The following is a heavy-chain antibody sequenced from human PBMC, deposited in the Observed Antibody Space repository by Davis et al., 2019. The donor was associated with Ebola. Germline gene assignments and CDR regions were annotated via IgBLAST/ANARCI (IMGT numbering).Heavy chain of an antibody. D-gene: IGHD6-13*01. Sequence: SETLSLTCTVSGGSVSSGSYYWSWIRLPPGKGLEWIGEINHSGSTNYNPSLKSRVTMSVDTSKNQFSLKLSSVTAADTAVYYCARLEAAAGLDYWGQGTLVTVSS. V-gene: IGHV4-39*07. CDR1: GGSVSSGSYY. CDR3: ARLEAAAGLDY. J-gene: IGHJ4*02. CDR2: INHSGST.